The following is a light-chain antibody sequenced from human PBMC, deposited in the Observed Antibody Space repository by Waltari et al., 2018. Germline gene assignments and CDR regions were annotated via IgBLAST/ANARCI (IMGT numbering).Light chain of an antibody. Sequence: SSELTQDPAVSVALGQTVRITCQGASLRNYYANWYRQKPGQAPLLVMYGKNNRPSGIPDRFSGSYSGDTASLTITGAQAEDEADYYCNSRDSNGNPFVFGPATKVTVL. CDR2: GKN. CDR1: SLRNYY. V-gene: IGLV3-19*01. CDR3: NSRDSNGNPFV. J-gene: IGLJ1*01.